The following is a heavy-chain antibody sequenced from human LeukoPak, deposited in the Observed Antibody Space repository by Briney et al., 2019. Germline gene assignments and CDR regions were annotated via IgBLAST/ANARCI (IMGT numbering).Heavy chain of an antibody. CDR2: ISYSGST. J-gene: IGHJ4*02. CDR1: GAPISSYY. V-gene: IGHV4-59*08. CDR3: ARHPELYFFDY. Sequence: SETLSLTCTVSGAPISSYYWSWIRQPPRKGLEWIGYISYSGSTNYNPSLKSRVTISADTSKNQVSLTLSSVTAADTAVYYCARHPELYFFDYWGQGTLVTVSS. D-gene: IGHD3-10*01.